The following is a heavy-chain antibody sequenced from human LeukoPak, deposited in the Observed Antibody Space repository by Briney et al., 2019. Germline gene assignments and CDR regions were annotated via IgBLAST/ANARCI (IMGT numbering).Heavy chain of an antibody. CDR3: ARERQTYSSGTLGLDY. CDR2: INPNSGGT. CDR1: GYTFTGYY. V-gene: IGHV1-2*02. J-gene: IGHJ4*02. D-gene: IGHD6-19*01. Sequence: ASVKLSRNSSGYTFTGYYTHWVRHAPGQGLDWMGWINPNSGGTNDAQKFQGRVTMTRDTSISTAYMELSRLRSDDTAVYYCARERQTYSSGTLGLDYWGQGTLVTVSS.